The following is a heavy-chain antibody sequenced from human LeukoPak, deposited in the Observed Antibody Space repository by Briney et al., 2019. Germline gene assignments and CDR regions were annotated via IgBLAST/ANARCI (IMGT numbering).Heavy chain of an antibody. Sequence: ASVKVSCKASGYTFTSYAMNWVRQAPGQGLEWMGWINTNTGNPTYAQGFTGRFVFSLDTSVSTAYLQISSLKAEDTAVYYCARDLRPSYDYVWGSYRSPFDYWGQGTLVTVSS. J-gene: IGHJ4*02. CDR2: INTNTGNP. CDR1: GYTFTSYA. V-gene: IGHV7-4-1*02. CDR3: ARDLRPSYDYVWGSYRSPFDY. D-gene: IGHD3-16*02.